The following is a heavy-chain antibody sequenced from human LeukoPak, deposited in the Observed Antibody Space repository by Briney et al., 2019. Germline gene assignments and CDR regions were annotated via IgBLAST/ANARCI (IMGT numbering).Heavy chain of an antibody. J-gene: IGHJ4*02. CDR2: IRYDGSIK. D-gene: IGHD3-10*01. Sequence: GGSLRLSCAVSGFTFSTYGMHWVRQAPGKGLEWVAFIRYDGSIKHYADSVRGRFIISRDNSKNTLYLQMNSLRTEDTAVYYCAKVSSGFGELYLPLEYWGQGALVTVSP. V-gene: IGHV3-30*02. CDR1: GFTFSTYG. CDR3: AKVSSGFGELYLPLEY.